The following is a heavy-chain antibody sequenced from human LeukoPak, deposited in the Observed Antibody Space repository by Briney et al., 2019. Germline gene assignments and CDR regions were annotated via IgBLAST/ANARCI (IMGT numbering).Heavy chain of an antibody. J-gene: IGHJ4*02. CDR2: INTDGSST. V-gene: IGHV3-74*01. D-gene: IGHD4-17*01. Sequence: PGGSLRLSCAASGFTFSSYCMHWVRQAPGKGLVWVSRINTDGSSTSYADSAKGRFTISRDNAKNTLYLQMNSLRAEDTAVYYCAISPSESTGFWGQGTLVTVSS. CDR3: AISPSESTGF. CDR1: GFTFSSYC.